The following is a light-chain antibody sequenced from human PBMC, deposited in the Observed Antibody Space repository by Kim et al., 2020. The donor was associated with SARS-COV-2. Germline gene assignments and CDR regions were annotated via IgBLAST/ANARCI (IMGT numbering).Light chain of an antibody. CDR2: AAS. CDR3: LQHNVYPLT. V-gene: IGKV1-17*03. Sequence: ASVGDSVTITCRASQAIGNYLVWFQQKPGKGPKRLIYAASTLESGVPSRFSGSGSGTEFTLTISSLQPEDSATYFCLQHNVYPLTFGGGTKMDIK. CDR1: QAIGNY. J-gene: IGKJ4*01.